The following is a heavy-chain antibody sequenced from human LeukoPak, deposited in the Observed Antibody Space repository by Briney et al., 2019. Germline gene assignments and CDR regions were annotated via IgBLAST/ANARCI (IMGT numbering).Heavy chain of an antibody. J-gene: IGHJ6*03. CDR1: GIIFSNYN. CDR3: ARFDYFYHYLDV. CDR2: ISSSSGTI. V-gene: IGHV3-48*01. Sequence: GGSLRLSCEASGIIFSNYNMNWVRQAPGKGLEWISYISSSSGTIYYADSVKGRFTISSDNARGSLYMQMNSLRAEDTAVYYCARFDYFYHYLDVWGKGTTVTVSS.